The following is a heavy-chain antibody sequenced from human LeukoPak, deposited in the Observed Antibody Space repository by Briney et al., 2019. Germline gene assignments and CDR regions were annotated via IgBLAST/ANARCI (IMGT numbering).Heavy chain of an antibody. CDR1: GGSFSGYY. D-gene: IGHD2-15*01. CDR2: INHRGGT. CDR3: ARVCSGAYYYYGMDV. V-gene: IGHV4-34*01. J-gene: IGHJ6*02. Sequence: SETLSLTCGVYGGSFSGYYWNWIRQPPGMGLEWIGEINHRGGTGYNPSLKSRVTMSVDTSKNQFSLKLSSVTAADTAVYYCARVCSGAYYYYGMDVWGQGTTVTVSS.